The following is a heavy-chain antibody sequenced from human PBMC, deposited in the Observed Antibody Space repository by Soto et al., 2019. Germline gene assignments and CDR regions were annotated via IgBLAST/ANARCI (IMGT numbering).Heavy chain of an antibody. J-gene: IGHJ4*02. V-gene: IGHV3-7*03. CDR3: ARGDGSGCPAF. CDR1: GFTFSTHW. Sequence: PGGSLRLSCAVSGFTFSTHWMTWVRQAPGKGLEWVANIKPDGSEKYYGDSVKGRFSISRDNSENSLYLQMNSLGVDDTAVYYCARGDGSGCPAFWGQGTLVTVS. CDR2: IKPDGSEK. D-gene: IGHD3-22*01.